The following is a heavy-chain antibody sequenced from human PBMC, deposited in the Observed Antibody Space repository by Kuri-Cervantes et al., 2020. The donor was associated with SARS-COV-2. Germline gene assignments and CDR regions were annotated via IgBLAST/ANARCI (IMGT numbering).Heavy chain of an antibody. CDR3: ARDTIFGVVIRERSAFDI. V-gene: IGHV3-48*02. D-gene: IGHD3-3*01. CDR1: GFTFRNYS. CDR2: ISGSSRTT. Sequence: ETLSLTCAASGFTFRNYSLNWVRQAPGKGLEWVSYISGSSRTTFYAESVKGRFTISRDNAKNSLYLQMNSLRDEDTAVYYRARDTIFGVVIRERSAFDIWGKGTMVTVSS. J-gene: IGHJ3*02.